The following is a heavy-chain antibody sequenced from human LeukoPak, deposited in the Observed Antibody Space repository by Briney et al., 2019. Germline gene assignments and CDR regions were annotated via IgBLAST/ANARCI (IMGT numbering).Heavy chain of an antibody. V-gene: IGHV1-18*01. CDR1: GYTFTSYG. CDR3: ARGNCRSTECYTDDAFDI. J-gene: IGHJ3*02. Sequence: EASVKVSCKASGYTFTSYGISWVRQAPGQGLEWMGWISPYNGNTNYAQTIQDRVTMTTDTSTSTGYMELRGLRSDDTAVYYCARGNCRSTECYTDDAFDIWGQGRMVTVSS. CDR2: ISPYNGNT. D-gene: IGHD2-2*02.